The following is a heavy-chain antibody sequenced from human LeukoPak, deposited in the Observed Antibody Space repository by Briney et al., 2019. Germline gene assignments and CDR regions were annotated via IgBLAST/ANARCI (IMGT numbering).Heavy chain of an antibody. CDR3: ARNSALIVVVPAAIHFDY. CDR1: GGSFSGYY. CDR2: INHSGST. J-gene: IGHJ4*02. V-gene: IGHV4-34*01. Sequence: SETLSLTCAVYGGSFSGYYWSWIRQPPGKRLEWIGEINHSGSTNYNPSLKSRVTISVDTSKNQFSLKLSSVTAADTAVYYCARNSALIVVVPAAIHFDYWGQGTLVTVSS. D-gene: IGHD2-2*01.